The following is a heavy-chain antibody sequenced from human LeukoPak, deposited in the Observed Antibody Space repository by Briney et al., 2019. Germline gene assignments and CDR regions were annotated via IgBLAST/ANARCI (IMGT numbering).Heavy chain of an antibody. Sequence: ASVKVSCKASGYTFTSYDINWVRQATGQGLEWMGWMNPNSGNTGYAQKFQGRVTMTRNTSVSTAYMELSSLRSEDTAVYYCARGRYNSGWDDYWGQGTLVTVSS. CDR2: MNPNSGNT. CDR3: ARGRYNSGWDDY. CDR1: GYTFTSYD. D-gene: IGHD6-19*01. V-gene: IGHV1-8*01. J-gene: IGHJ4*02.